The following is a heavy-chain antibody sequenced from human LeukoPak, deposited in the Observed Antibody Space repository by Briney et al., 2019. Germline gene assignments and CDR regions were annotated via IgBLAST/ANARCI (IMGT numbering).Heavy chain of an antibody. CDR1: GYTFTGYY. D-gene: IGHD6-19*01. V-gene: IGHV1-2*06. Sequence: GASVKVSCKASGYTFTGYYMHWVRQAPGQGLEWMGRINPNSGGTNYAQKFQGRVTMTRDTSISTAYMELSRLRSDDTAVYYCARAIKGDGSGWYNFDYWGQGTLVTVSS. CDR2: INPNSGGT. CDR3: ARAIKGDGSGWYNFDY. J-gene: IGHJ4*02.